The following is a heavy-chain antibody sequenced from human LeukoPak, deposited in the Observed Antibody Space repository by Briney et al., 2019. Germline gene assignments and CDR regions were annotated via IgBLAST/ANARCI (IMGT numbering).Heavy chain of an antibody. CDR1: GFTFSSYA. D-gene: IGHD3-10*01. Sequence: GGSLRLSCAASGFTFSSYAMSWVRQAPGKGLEWVSAISGSGGSTYYADSVKGRFTISRDNSKNTLYLQMNSLRAEDTAVYYCAKSSKYHGSGSYYRTLYYYYGMDVWGQGTTVTVSS. J-gene: IGHJ6*02. CDR3: AKSSKYHGSGSYYRTLYYYYGMDV. V-gene: IGHV3-23*01. CDR2: ISGSGGST.